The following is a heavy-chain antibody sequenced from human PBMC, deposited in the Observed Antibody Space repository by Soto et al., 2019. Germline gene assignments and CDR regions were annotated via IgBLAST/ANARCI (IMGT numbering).Heavy chain of an antibody. Sequence: SETLSLTCTVSGASISGFYWSWIRKSAGKGLEWIGRIYATGTTDYNPSLKSRVMMSVDTSKKQFSLKLRSVTAADTAVYYCVRDGTKTLRDWLDPCGQGLSVTVYS. V-gene: IGHV4-4*07. J-gene: IGHJ5*02. D-gene: IGHD1-1*01. CDR1: GASISGFY. CDR3: VRDGTKTLRDWLDP. CDR2: IYATGTT.